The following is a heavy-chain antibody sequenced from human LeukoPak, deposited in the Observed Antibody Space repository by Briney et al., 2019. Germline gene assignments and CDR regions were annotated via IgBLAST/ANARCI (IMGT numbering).Heavy chain of an antibody. CDR2: IIPIFGTA. V-gene: IGHV1-69*13. CDR3: ATTTVTTSLYYYYGMDV. J-gene: IGHJ6*02. D-gene: IGHD4-17*01. Sequence: SVKVSCKASGGTFSSYAISWVRQAPGQGLEWMGGIIPIFGTANYAQKFQGRVTITADESTSTAYMELSSLRSEDTAVYYCATTTVTTSLYYYYGMDVWAKGPRSPSP. CDR1: GGTFSSYA.